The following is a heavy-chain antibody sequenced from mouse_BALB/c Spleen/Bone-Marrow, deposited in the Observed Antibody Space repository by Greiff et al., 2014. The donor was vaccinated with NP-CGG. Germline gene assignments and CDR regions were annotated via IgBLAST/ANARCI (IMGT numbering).Heavy chain of an antibody. CDR1: GFTFSSYG. V-gene: IGHV5-6*02. Sequence: DVMLEESGGDLVKPGGSLKLSCAASGFTFSSYGMSWVRQTPDKRLEWVGTISSGGSYTYYPDSVKGRFTITRDNAKNTLYLQMSSLKSDDTAMYYCASPYDFGAWFAYWGQGTLVTVSA. CDR3: ASPYDFGAWFAY. J-gene: IGHJ3*01. D-gene: IGHD2-4*01. CDR2: ISSGGSYT.